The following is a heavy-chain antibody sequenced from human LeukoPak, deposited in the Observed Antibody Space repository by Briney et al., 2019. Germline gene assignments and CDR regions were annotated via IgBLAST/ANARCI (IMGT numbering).Heavy chain of an antibody. Sequence: GGSLRLSCAASGFTFSSYWMSWVRQAPGKGLEWVANIKQDGSEKYYVDSVKGRFTISRDNAKNSLYLQMNSLRAEDTAVYYCARVESYPLDFWGGYYASPSDYWGQGTLVTVSS. CDR2: IKQDGSEK. D-gene: IGHD3-3*01. CDR3: ARVESYPLDFWGGYYASPSDY. V-gene: IGHV3-7*01. CDR1: GFTFSSYW. J-gene: IGHJ4*02.